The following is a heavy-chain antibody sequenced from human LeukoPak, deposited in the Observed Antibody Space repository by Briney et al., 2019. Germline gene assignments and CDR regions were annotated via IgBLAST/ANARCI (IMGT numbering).Heavy chain of an antibody. V-gene: IGHV3-21*04. Sequence: GGSLRLSCAASGFTFSSYSMNWVRQAPGKGLEWVSSISSSSSYIYYADSVKGRFTISRDNAKNSLYLQMNSLRAEDTAVYYCATLNYNPDAFDIWGQGTMVTVSS. CDR3: ATLNYNPDAFDI. D-gene: IGHD5-24*01. CDR1: GFTFSSYS. CDR2: ISSSSSYI. J-gene: IGHJ3*02.